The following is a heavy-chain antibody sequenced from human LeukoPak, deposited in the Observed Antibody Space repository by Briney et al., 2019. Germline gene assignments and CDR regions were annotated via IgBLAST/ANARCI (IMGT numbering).Heavy chain of an antibody. CDR3: ARGITMVRGAENWFDP. D-gene: IGHD3-10*01. CDR2: IWYDGSNK. Sequence: GGSLRPSCAASGFTFSSYGMHWVRQAPGKGLEWGAVIWYDGSNKYYADSVKGRSTISRDNSKNTLYLQMNSLRAEDTAVYYCARGITMVRGAENWFDPWGQGTLVTVSS. V-gene: IGHV3-33*01. CDR1: GFTFSSYG. J-gene: IGHJ5*02.